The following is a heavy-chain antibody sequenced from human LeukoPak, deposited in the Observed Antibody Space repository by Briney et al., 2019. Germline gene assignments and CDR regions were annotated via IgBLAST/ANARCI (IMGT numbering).Heavy chain of an antibody. J-gene: IGHJ4*02. CDR3: ARVAEIAATLWD. CDR1: GGSISSGSYY. D-gene: IGHD6-13*01. CDR2: IYTTGGT. V-gene: IGHV4-61*02. Sequence: PSQTLSLTCTVSGGSISSGSYYWSWIRQPAGKGLEWIGRIYTTGGTNYNPSLKSRVTISVDTSKNQFSLKLSSVTAADTAVYYCARVAEIAATLWDWGQGTLVTVSS.